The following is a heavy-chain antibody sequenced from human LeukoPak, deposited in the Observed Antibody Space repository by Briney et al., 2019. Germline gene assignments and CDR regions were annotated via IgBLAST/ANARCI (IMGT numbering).Heavy chain of an antibody. CDR2: INPNSGGT. CDR3: ARAKTAMVILDY. CDR1: GYTLTGYY. J-gene: IGHJ4*02. V-gene: IGHV1-2*02. D-gene: IGHD5-18*01. Sequence: ASVKVSCKASGYTLTGYYMHWVRQAPGQGLEWMGWINPNSGGTNYAQKFQGRVTMTRDTSISTAYMELSRLRSDDTAVYYCARAKTAMVILDYWGQGTLVTVSS.